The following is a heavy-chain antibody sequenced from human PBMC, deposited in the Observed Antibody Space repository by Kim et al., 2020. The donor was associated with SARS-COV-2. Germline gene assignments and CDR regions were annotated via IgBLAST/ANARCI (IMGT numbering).Heavy chain of an antibody. CDR2: ISSSSSYI. V-gene: IGHV3-21*01. Sequence: GGSLRLSCAASGFTFSSYSMNWVRQAPGKGLEWVSSISSSSSYIYYADSVKGRFTISRDNAKNSLYLQMNSLRAEDTAVYYCARDRQITIFGVVIEGSDYCGMDVWGQGTTVPVSS. CDR1: GFTFSSYS. CDR3: ARDRQITIFGVVIEGSDYCGMDV. D-gene: IGHD3-3*01. J-gene: IGHJ6*02.